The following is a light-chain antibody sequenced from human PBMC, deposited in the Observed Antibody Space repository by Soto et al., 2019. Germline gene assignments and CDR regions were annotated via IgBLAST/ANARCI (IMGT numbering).Light chain of an antibody. CDR2: WAS. V-gene: IGKV4-1*01. J-gene: IGKJ4*01. Sequence: DIVMTQSPDSLAVSLGERATINCKSSQSVLYSSNNKNYLAWYQQKPGQPPKLLIYWASTRAPGVPDRFSGSGSVTDFTLTISSLQAEDVAVYYCQQYYSTPQSTFGGGTKVEIK. CDR3: QQYYSTPQST. CDR1: QSVLYSSNNKNY.